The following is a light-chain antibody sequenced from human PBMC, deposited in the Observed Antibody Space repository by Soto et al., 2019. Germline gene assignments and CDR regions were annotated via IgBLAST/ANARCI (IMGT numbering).Light chain of an antibody. J-gene: IGLJ2*01. Sequence: NFMLTQPHSVSESPGKTVTISCTRSSGSIASNCVQWYQQRPGSAPTTVIYEDNQRPSEVPDRFSGSIDSSSNSASLTISGLKTEDEADYCQSYDSSNQEVFGGGTKVTVL. CDR1: SGSIASNC. CDR3: QSYDSSNQEV. CDR2: EDN. V-gene: IGLV6-57*04.